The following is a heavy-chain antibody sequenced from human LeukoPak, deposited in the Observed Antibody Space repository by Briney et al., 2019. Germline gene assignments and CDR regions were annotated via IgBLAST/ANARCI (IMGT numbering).Heavy chain of an antibody. CDR3: ARQRGYNPYYYGSGSYGGNPFDY. D-gene: IGHD3-10*01. J-gene: IGHJ4*02. Sequence: PSETLSLTCAVYGGSFSGYYWSWIRQPPGKGLEWIGEINHSGSTNYNPSLKSRVTISVDTSKNQSSLKLSSVTAADTAVYYCARQRGYNPYYYGSGSYGGNPFDYWGQGTLVTVSS. V-gene: IGHV4-34*01. CDR1: GGSFSGYY. CDR2: INHSGST.